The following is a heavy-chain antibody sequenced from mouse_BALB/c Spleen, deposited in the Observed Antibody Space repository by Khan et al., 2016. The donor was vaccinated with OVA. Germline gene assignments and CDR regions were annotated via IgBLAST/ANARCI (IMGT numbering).Heavy chain of an antibody. CDR1: GFSLTSYG. J-gene: IGHJ4*01. Sequence: QVQLKQSGPGLVAPSQSLSITCTVSGFSLTSYGVNWVRQPPGKGLEWLGVIWGDGSTNYHSALRSRLSISTDNSKNQVFLKLNSLQTDDTATYYCAKWGNSYYATDYWGQGTSVTVSS. V-gene: IGHV2-3*01. CDR3: AKWGNSYYATDY. D-gene: IGHD2-1*01. CDR2: IWGDGST.